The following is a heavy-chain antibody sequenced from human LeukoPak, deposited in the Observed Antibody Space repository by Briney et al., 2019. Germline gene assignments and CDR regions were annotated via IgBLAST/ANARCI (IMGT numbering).Heavy chain of an antibody. CDR1: GFTFNNYA. D-gene: IGHD6-13*01. Sequence: GGSLRLSCAASGFTFNNYAMHWVRQAPGKGLEWVAVISYDGSNKYYADSVKGRFTISRDNSKNTLYLQMNSLRTEDTAVYYCARCKASSSWYDGFDYWGQGTLVTVSP. CDR2: ISYDGSNK. J-gene: IGHJ4*02. V-gene: IGHV3-30-3*01. CDR3: ARCKASSSWYDGFDY.